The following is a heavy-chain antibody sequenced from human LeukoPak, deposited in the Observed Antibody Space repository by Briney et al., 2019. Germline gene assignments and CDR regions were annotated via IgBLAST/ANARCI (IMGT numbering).Heavy chain of an antibody. CDR1: GYTFTTYA. CDR3: ARRPLIYSSSWYGTHIDY. Sequence: ASVKVSCKASGYTFTTYAMNWVRQAPGQGLEWMGWINTNTGNPTYAQGFTGRFVFSLDTSVSTAYLQISSLKAEDTAVYYCARRPLIYSSSWYGTHIDYWGQGTLVTVSS. CDR2: INTNTGNP. V-gene: IGHV7-4-1*02. D-gene: IGHD6-13*01. J-gene: IGHJ4*02.